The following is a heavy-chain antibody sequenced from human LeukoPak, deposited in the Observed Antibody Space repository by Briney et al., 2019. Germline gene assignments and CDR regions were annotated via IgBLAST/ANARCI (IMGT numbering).Heavy chain of an antibody. Sequence: PGGSLRLSCAASGFIFSSNAMSWVRQAPGKGLEWIGEIFYSGSINYNPSLKSRVTLSLDKSKNQFSLQLSSVTAADTAMYYCAKTHSHFPPYFDYWGQGTLVIVSS. CDR1: GFIFSSNAM. CDR2: IFYSGSI. V-gene: IGHV4-4*02. CDR3: AKTHSHFPPYFDY. D-gene: IGHD4-11*01. J-gene: IGHJ4*02.